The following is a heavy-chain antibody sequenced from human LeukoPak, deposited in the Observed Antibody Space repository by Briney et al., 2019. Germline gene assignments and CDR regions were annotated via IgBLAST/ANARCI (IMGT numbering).Heavy chain of an antibody. V-gene: IGHV4-61*02. CDR1: GGSISIGNYY. J-gene: IGHJ4*02. D-gene: IGHD2-2*01. Sequence: SETLSLTCTVSGGSISIGNYYWGWIRQPAGRGLEWIGRIYNTGTTNYNPSLKSRVTISVDTSKNQFSLKLSSVTAADTAVYYCARGTPGHPAPKDYWGQGTLVTVSS. CDR2: IYNTGTT. CDR3: ARGTPGHPAPKDY.